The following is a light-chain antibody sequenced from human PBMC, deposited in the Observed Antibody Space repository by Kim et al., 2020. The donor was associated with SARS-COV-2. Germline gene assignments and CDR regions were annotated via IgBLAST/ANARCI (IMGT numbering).Light chain of an antibody. Sequence: QSVLTQPPSASGPPGQRVSISCSGSSSNIGSNTVNWYHQLPGTAPKLLIFDINQRPSGVPDRFSGSKSGTSASLAISGLQSEDEADYYCATWDASLNAVVFGGGTQLTVL. CDR2: DIN. V-gene: IGLV1-44*01. CDR3: ATWDASLNAVV. CDR1: SSNIGSNT. J-gene: IGLJ2*01.